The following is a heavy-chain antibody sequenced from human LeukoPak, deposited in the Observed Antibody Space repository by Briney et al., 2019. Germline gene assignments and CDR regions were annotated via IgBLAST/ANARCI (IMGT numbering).Heavy chain of an antibody. CDR3: ARANTQRGSGGSIDY. J-gene: IGHJ4*02. CDR2: IYYSGST. V-gene: IGHV4-39*07. CDR1: GGSISSSSYY. D-gene: IGHD3-10*01. Sequence: SETLSLTCTVSGGSISSSSYYWGWIRQPPGKGLEWIGSIYYSGSTYYNPSLKSRVTISVDTSKNQFSLKLSSVTAADTAVYYCARANTQRGSGGSIDYWGQGTLVTVSS.